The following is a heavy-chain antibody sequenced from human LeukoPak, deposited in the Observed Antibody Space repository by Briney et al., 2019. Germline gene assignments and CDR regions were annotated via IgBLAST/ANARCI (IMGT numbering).Heavy chain of an antibody. Sequence: SGGSLRLSCAASGFTFDDYGMSWVRQAPGKGLEWVSGIDWNGGSTGYADSVKGRFTISRDNAKNSLYLQMNSLRAEDTALYYCARYYDFWSGSIGYYNYMDVWGKGTTVTVSS. CDR1: GFTFDDYG. J-gene: IGHJ6*03. V-gene: IGHV3-20*04. CDR2: IDWNGGST. CDR3: ARYYDFWSGSIGYYNYMDV. D-gene: IGHD3-3*01.